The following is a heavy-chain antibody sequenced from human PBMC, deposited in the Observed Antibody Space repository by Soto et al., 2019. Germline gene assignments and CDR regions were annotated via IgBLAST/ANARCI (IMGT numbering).Heavy chain of an antibody. CDR2: FDPEDGET. J-gene: IGHJ5*02. CDR1: GYTLTELS. CDR3: ATTALIVLVPAAMEGWFDP. D-gene: IGHD2-2*01. V-gene: IGHV1-24*01. Sequence: QVQLVQSGAEVKKPGASVKVSCKVSGYTLTELSMHWVRQAPGKGLEWMGGFDPEDGETIYAQKFQGRVTMTEDTSTDTAYMELSSLRSEDTVVYYCATTALIVLVPAAMEGWFDPWGQGTLVTVSS.